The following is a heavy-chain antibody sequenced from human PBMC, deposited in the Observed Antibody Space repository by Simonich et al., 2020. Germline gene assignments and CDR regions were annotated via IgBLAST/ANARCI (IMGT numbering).Heavy chain of an antibody. CDR1: GFTFSSYS. CDR3: ARDAAGDY. Sequence: EVQLVESGGGLVKPGGSLRLSCAASGFTFSSYSMNWVRQAPGKGLGWVSSISNSSSYIYYADSVKGRFTLSRDNAKNSLYLQMNSLRAEDTAVYYCARDAAGDYWGQGTLVTVSS. D-gene: IGHD6-13*01. J-gene: IGHJ4*02. V-gene: IGHV3-21*01. CDR2: ISNSSSYI.